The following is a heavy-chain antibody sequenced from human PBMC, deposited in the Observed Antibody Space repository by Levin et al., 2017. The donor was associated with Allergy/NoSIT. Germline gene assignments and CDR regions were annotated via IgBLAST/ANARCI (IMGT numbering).Heavy chain of an antibody. D-gene: IGHD3-3*01. V-gene: IGHV3-11*01. CDR1: GFTFSDYY. CDR3: ARVLWDFWSRPLLGMHI. CDR2: ISSSGSTI. Sequence: GGSLRLSCAASGFTFSDYYMSWIRQAPGKGLEWVSYISSSGSTIYYADSVKGRFTISRDNAKNSLYLHMNSLRAEDTAVYYCARVLWDFWSRPLLGMHIWGQGTTVTVSS. J-gene: IGHJ6*02.